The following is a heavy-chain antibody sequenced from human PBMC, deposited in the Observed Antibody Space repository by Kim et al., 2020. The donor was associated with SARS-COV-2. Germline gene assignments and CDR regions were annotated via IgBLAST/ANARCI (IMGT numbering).Heavy chain of an antibody. V-gene: IGHV3-49*03. D-gene: IGHD6-6*01. Sequence: GGSLRLSCTASGFTFGDYAMSWFRQAPGKGLEWVGFIRSKAYGGTTEYAASVKGRFTIARDDSKSIAYLQMNSLKTEDTAVYYCTRDRGSSSSGGIDYLGQRTLVTVSS. CDR2: IRSKAYGGTT. CDR1: GFTFGDYA. J-gene: IGHJ4*02. CDR3: TRDRGSSSSGGIDY.